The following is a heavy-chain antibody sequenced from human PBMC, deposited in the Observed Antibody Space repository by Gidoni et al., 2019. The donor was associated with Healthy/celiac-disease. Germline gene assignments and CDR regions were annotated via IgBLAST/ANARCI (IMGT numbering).Heavy chain of an antibody. D-gene: IGHD5-12*01. CDR3: ARDQEHIVATIRGVFDY. CDR1: GFNFSSYA. J-gene: IGHJ4*02. Sequence: QVQLVESGGGVVQPGRSLRPACAASGFNFSSYAMHWVRQAPGKGLEWVAVISYDGSNKYYADSVKGRFTISRDNSKNTLYLQMNSLRAEDTAVYYCARDQEHIVATIRGVFDYWGQGTLVTVSS. CDR2: ISYDGSNK. V-gene: IGHV3-30-3*01.